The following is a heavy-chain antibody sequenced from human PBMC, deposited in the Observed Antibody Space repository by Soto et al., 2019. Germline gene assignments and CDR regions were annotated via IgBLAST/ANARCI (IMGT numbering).Heavy chain of an antibody. CDR1: GGSFSGYY. CDR3: ARIRGIAARPSLNKRLDY. CDR2: INHSGST. J-gene: IGHJ4*02. D-gene: IGHD6-6*01. Sequence: KTSETLSLTCAVYGGSFSGYYWSWIRQPPGKGLEWIGEINHSGSTNYNPSLKSRVTISVDTSKNQFSLKLSSVTAADTAVYYYARIRGIAARPSLNKRLDYWGQGTLVTVSS. V-gene: IGHV4-34*01.